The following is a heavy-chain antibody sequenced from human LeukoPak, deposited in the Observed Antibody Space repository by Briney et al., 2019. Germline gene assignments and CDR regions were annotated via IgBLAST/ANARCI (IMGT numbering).Heavy chain of an antibody. J-gene: IGHJ4*02. D-gene: IGHD3-3*01. CDR3: ATARPQNVRFLEWLPLFDY. CDR1: GYTLTELS. V-gene: IGHV1-24*01. CDR2: FDPEDGET. Sequence: ASVKVSCKVSGYTLTELSMHWVRQAPGKGLEWMGGFDPEDGETIYAQKFQGRVTMTEDTSTDTAYVELSSLRSEDTAVYYCATARPQNVRFLEWLPLFDYWGQGTLVTVSS.